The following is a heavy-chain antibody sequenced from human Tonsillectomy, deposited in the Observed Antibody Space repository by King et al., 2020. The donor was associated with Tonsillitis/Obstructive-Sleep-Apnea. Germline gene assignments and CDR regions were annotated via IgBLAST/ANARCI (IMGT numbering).Heavy chain of an antibody. Sequence: VQLVESGGGVVQPGRSLRLSCAASGFTFSSYAMHWVRQAPGKGLEWVAVISYDGSNKYYADSVKGRFTISRDNSKNTLYLQMNSLRAEDTAVYYCARAYYDFWSGSHPWGQGTLVTVSS. CDR3: ARAYYDFWSGSHP. CDR2: ISYDGSNK. CDR1: GFTFSSYA. V-gene: IGHV3-30*04. D-gene: IGHD3-3*01. J-gene: IGHJ5*02.